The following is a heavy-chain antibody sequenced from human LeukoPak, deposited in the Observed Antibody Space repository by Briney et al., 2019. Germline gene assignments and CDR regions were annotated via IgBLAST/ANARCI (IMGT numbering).Heavy chain of an antibody. V-gene: IGHV3-23*01. D-gene: IGHD3-22*01. CDR1: GDTFSSYA. Sequence: PGGSLGVSCAASGDTFSSYAMSWVRQAPGKGLEWVSAISGSGGSTYYADSVKGRFTISRDNSKNTLYLQMNSLRAEDTAVYYCAKDLTDIVVVNGPIWGQGTMVTVSS. J-gene: IGHJ3*02. CDR3: AKDLTDIVVVNGPI. CDR2: ISGSGGST.